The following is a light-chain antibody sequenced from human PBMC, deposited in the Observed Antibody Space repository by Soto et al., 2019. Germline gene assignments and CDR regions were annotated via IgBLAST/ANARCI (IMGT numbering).Light chain of an antibody. V-gene: IGLV2-14*01. Sequence: QSVLTQPASVSGSPVQSITISCTGTISDVGGYNYVSWDQQHPGKAPKLMIYEVSNRPSGVSNRFSGSKSGNTASLTISGLKADDAADYYCRSYTSSSTRGVFGTGTKLT. CDR2: EVS. J-gene: IGLJ1*01. CDR1: ISDVGGYNY. CDR3: RSYTSSSTRGV.